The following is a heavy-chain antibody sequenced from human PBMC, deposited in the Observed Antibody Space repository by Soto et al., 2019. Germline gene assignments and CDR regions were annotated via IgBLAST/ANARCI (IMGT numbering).Heavy chain of an antibody. D-gene: IGHD3-22*01. Sequence: PGESLKISCKGSGYSFTSYWIGWVRQMPGKGLEWMGIIYPGDSDTRYSPSFQGQVTISADKSISTAYLQWSSLKASDTAMYYCARVDDSSGYYHYYFDYWGQGTLVTVSS. CDR3: ARVDDSSGYYHYYFDY. CDR2: IYPGDSDT. CDR1: GYSFTSYW. J-gene: IGHJ4*02. V-gene: IGHV5-51*01.